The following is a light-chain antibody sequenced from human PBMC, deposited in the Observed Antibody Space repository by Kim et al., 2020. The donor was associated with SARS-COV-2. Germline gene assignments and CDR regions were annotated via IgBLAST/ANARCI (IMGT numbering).Light chain of an antibody. CDR3: QQYSSYST. V-gene: IGKV1-5*01. CDR1: QSISSR. J-gene: IGKJ1*01. Sequence: GDSVTITCRASQSISSRLAWYQQKPGKAPELLIDAASTLERGVPSRFSGTGSGTEFTLTISSLQSDDLATYYCQQYSSYSTFGQGTKVDIK. CDR2: AAS.